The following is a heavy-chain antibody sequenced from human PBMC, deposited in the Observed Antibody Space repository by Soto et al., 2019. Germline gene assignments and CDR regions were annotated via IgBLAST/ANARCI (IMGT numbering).Heavy chain of an antibody. CDR2: IKTDGSST. D-gene: IGHD5-18*01. CDR1: GFSFSSYW. Sequence: EVQLVESGGGLVQPGGSLRLPCAASGFSFSSYWIHWVRQAAGKGLVWVSRIKTDGSSTDYADSVKGRFTISRDNAKNTLYLQMNSLSAEDTAVYYCAKREGNTYGLFHWGQGTLVTVSS. V-gene: IGHV3-74*01. CDR3: AKREGNTYGLFH. J-gene: IGHJ4*02.